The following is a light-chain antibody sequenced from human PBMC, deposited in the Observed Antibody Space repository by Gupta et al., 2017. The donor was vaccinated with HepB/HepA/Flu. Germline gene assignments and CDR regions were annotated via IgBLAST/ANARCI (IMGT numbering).Light chain of an antibody. CDR1: QSVSSN. CDR3: QQYNKWPPIT. J-gene: IGKJ5*01. Sequence: EIVMTQSLATLSVSPGERATLSCRASQSVSSNLAWYQQKPGQAPRLLIYGASTSATGIPARFSGSGSGTEFTLTISSLQSEDFAVYYCQQYNKWPPITFGQGTRLEVK. CDR2: GAS. V-gene: IGKV3-15*01.